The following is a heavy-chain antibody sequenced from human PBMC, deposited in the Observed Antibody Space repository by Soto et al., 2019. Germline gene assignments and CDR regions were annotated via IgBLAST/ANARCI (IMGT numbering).Heavy chain of an antibody. CDR2: IYYSGST. V-gene: IGHV4-61*01. CDR3: AREPSSIVGATRGPDY. J-gene: IGHJ4*02. Sequence: PSETLSLTCTVSGGSVSSGSYYWSWIRQPPGKGLEWIGYIYYSGSTNYNPSLKSRVTISVDTSKNQFSLKLSSVTAADTAVFYCAREPSSIVGATRGPDYWGQGTLVTVSS. D-gene: IGHD1-26*01. CDR1: GGSVSSGSYY.